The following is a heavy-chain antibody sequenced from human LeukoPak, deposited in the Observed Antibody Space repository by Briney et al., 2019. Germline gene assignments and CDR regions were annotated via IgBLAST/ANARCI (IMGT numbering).Heavy chain of an antibody. V-gene: IGHV3-7*01. CDR3: AREGSYGDWGQGFDY. CDR2: IKQDGREK. J-gene: IGHJ4*02. CDR1: GFTFSSYW. Sequence: GGSLRLSCAASGFTFSSYWMSWVRQAPGKGLEWVANIKQDGREKYYVDSVKGRFTISRDNAKNSLYLQMHSLRAEDTAVYYCAREGSYGDWGQGFDYWGQGTLVTVSS. D-gene: IGHD4-17*01.